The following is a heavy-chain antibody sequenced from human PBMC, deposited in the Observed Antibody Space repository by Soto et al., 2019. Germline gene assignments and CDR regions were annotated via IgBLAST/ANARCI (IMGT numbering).Heavy chain of an antibody. CDR1: GGSISSVGYY. CDR2: IYYSGTT. D-gene: IGHD4-17*01. J-gene: IGHJ4*02. CDR3: ARRPPTVTTYYFDY. Sequence: QLQLQESGPGLVKPSETLSLTCTVSGGSISSVGYYWGWIRQPPGKGLEWIGTIYYSGTTYYNPSLKRRVTISVDTSKNQFSLKLSSVTAADTAVYYCARRPPTVTTYYFDYWGQGALVTVSS. V-gene: IGHV4-39*01.